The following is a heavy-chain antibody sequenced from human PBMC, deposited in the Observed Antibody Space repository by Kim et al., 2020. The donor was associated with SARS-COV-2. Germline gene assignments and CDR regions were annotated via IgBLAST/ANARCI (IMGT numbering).Heavy chain of an antibody. D-gene: IGHD2-15*01. V-gene: IGHV3-53*01. J-gene: IGHJ4*01. Sequence: GGSLRLSCAASGFTVSSNYMSWVRQAPGKGLEWVSAIYSGGSTYYAASVKGRFTTSRDNSKNTLYHLMNSIRAADTAAYYCARVVNWGHVTLYSVYS. CDR3: ARVVN. CDR1: GFTVSSNY. CDR2: IYSGGST.